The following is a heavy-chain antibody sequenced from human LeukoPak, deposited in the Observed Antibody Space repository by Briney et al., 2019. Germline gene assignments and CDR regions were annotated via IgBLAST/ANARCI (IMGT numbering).Heavy chain of an antibody. CDR3: VSPRGFSYGYFDY. CDR2: IHYSGGT. CDR1: GGSVSSNNYY. D-gene: IGHD5-18*01. V-gene: IGHV4-61*01. Sequence: SETLSLTCTVSGGSVSSNNYYWSWIRQPPGKGLEWIGYIHYSGGTKYDPSLRSRVTISLDTSKNQFSLTLGSVSATDTAVYYCVSPRGFSYGYFDYWGQGTLVTVSS. J-gene: IGHJ4*02.